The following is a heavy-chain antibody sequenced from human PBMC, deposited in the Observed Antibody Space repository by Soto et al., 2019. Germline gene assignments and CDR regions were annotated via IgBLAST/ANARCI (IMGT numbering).Heavy chain of an antibody. D-gene: IGHD3-10*01. CDR3: ATSYGSGYRAFDY. CDR1: GDTFNFYS. Sequence: QVQLVQSGAEVKRPGSSVKVSCKASGDTFNFYSINWVRQAPGLGLEWMGRVNPIVSMSNYAQRFQGRVTMTADKSTSTAYMKLSGLRSEDPAIYYCATSYGSGYRAFDYWGQGALVTVSS. CDR2: VNPIVSMS. V-gene: IGHV1-69*04. J-gene: IGHJ4*02.